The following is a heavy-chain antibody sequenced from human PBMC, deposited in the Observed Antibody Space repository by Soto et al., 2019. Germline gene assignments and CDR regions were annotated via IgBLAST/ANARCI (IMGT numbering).Heavy chain of an antibody. Sequence: ASVKVSCKASGYTLPNYGISWVRQAPGQGLEWMGWVSAYLGNTDYAQKVQGRVTMTTDTSTSTAYMELRSLRSDDTAVYYCATHYCSVTSCYATFDYWGQGTLVTVSS. V-gene: IGHV1-18*01. CDR3: ATHYCSVTSCYATFDY. D-gene: IGHD2-2*01. J-gene: IGHJ4*02. CDR1: GYTLPNYG. CDR2: VSAYLGNT.